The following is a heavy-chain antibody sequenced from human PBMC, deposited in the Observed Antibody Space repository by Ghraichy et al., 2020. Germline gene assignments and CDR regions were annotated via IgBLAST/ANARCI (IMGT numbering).Heavy chain of an antibody. D-gene: IGHD6-19*01. CDR3: ARSNGWYGYFDY. Sequence: ASVKVSCKVAGYTFTSHGITWVRQAPGQGLEWRGWISANNGNTNYAQILQGRVTVTTDTSTSTAYMELRSLRSDDTAVYFCARSNGWYGYFDYWGQGTLVTGSS. CDR2: ISANNGNT. V-gene: IGHV1-18*01. CDR1: GYTFTSHG. J-gene: IGHJ4*02.